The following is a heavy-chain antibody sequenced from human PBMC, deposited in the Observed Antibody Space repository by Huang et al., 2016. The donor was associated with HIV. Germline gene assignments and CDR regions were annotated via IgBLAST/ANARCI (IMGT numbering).Heavy chain of an antibody. CDR1: GFTFDDYA. J-gene: IGHJ4*02. Sequence: EVQLVESGVGLVQPGRSLRLSCAASGFTFDDYAMHWVRQAAGKGLEWVSGISCNSGSIGYADSVKGRFTISRDNAKNSLYLQMNSLRAEDTALYYCAKDNRANYYGSGSYFDYWGQGTLVTVSS. CDR2: ISCNSGSI. CDR3: AKDNRANYYGSGSYFDY. D-gene: IGHD3-10*01. V-gene: IGHV3-9*01.